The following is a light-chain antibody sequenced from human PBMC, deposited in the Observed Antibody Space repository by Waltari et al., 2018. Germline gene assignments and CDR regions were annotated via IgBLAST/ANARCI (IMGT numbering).Light chain of an antibody. V-gene: IGLV3-19*01. J-gene: IGLJ1*01. CDR2: DED. CDR1: GLRTFY. Sequence: SSEMTQEPAVSVALGQTVRITCQGGGLRTFYANWYQQKPGQAPLLVIYDEDNRPSGIPDRFSGSRYGNTACLTISGAQAEDEADYYCNTRDISGDHLVFGSGTKVTVL. CDR3: NTRDISGDHLV.